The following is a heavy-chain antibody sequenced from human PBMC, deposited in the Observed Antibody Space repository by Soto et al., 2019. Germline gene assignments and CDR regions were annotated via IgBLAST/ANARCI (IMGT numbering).Heavy chain of an antibody. Sequence: PGGSLRLSCAASGFTFSSYEMNWVRQAPGKGLEWVSYISSSGSTIYYADSVKGRFTISRDNAKNSLYLQMNSLRAEDTAVYYCARAFYGDYPYYFDYWGQGTIVTVSS. CDR1: GFTFSSYE. CDR3: ARAFYGDYPYYFDY. CDR2: ISSSGSTI. J-gene: IGHJ4*02. D-gene: IGHD4-17*01. V-gene: IGHV3-48*03.